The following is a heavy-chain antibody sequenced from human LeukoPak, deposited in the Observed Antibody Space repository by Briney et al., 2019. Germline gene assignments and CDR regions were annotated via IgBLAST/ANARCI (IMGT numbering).Heavy chain of an antibody. Sequence: SETLSLTCAVYGGSFSGYYWSWIRQPPGKGLEWIGYIYYSGSTNNNPSLKSRVTISVDTSKNQFSLKLSSVTAADTAVYYCACDSSGYLNYWGQGTLVTVSS. CDR1: GGSFSGYY. D-gene: IGHD3-22*01. CDR3: ACDSSGYLNY. V-gene: IGHV4-59*01. J-gene: IGHJ4*02. CDR2: IYYSGST.